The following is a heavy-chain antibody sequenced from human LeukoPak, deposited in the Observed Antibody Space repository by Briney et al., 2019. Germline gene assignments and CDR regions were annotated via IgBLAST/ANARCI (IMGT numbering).Heavy chain of an antibody. Sequence: ASVKVSCKASGYTFTSYGISWVRQAPGQGLEWMGWISAYNGNTNYAQKLQGRVTMTTDTSTSTAYMELRSLRSDDTAVYYCARKPHSSGWVERDDYWGQGTLVTVSS. J-gene: IGHJ4*02. CDR3: ARKPHSSGWVERDDY. CDR1: GYTFTSYG. V-gene: IGHV1-18*01. D-gene: IGHD6-19*01. CDR2: ISAYNGNT.